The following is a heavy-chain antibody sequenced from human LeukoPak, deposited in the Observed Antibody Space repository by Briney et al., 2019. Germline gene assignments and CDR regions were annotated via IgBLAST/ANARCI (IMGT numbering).Heavy chain of an antibody. Sequence: PGGSLRLSCSASGFTFDDYAVSWFRQAPGKGLEWVGFIRSKAFGGTPEYAASVRGRFTISSDDSKSIAYLQMNSLKTEDTAVYYCTRNTVTVHFDYWSQGTPVTVSS. J-gene: IGHJ4*02. CDR1: GFTFDDYA. CDR2: IRSKAFGGTP. V-gene: IGHV3-49*03. CDR3: TRNTVTVHFDY. D-gene: IGHD4-17*01.